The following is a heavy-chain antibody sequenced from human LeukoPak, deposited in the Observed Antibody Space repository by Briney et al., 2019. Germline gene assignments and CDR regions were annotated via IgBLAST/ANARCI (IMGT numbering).Heavy chain of an antibody. Sequence: PGGSLRLSCAASGFTFSSYEMNWVRQAPGKGLERVSYISSSGSTIYYADSVKGRFTISRDNAKNSLYPQMNSLRAEDTAVYYCARSPRYCSGGSCRTLDYWGQGTLVTVSS. CDR1: GFTFSSYE. J-gene: IGHJ4*02. CDR3: ARSPRYCSGGSCRTLDY. V-gene: IGHV3-48*03. D-gene: IGHD2-15*01. CDR2: ISSSGSTI.